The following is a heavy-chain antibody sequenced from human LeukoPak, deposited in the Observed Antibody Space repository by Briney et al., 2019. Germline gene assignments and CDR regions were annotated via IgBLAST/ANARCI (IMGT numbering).Heavy chain of an antibody. CDR1: GFTFSSYS. D-gene: IGHD3-22*01. V-gene: IGHV3-21*01. J-gene: IGHJ6*03. Sequence: SGGSLRLSCAASGFTFSSYSMNWVRQAPGKGLEWVSSISSSSSYIYYADSVKGRFTISRDNAKNSLYLQMNSLRAEDTAVYYCARVKADYYDSSGPYYYYYMDVWGKGTTVTVSS. CDR2: ISSSSSYI. CDR3: ARVKADYYDSSGPYYYYYMDV.